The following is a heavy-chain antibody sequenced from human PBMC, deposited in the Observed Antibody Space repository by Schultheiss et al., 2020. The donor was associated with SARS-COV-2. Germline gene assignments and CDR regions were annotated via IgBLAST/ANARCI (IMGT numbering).Heavy chain of an antibody. D-gene: IGHD3-10*01. Sequence: ASVKVSCKASGYTFTSYDINWVRQATGQGLEWMGWMNPNSGNTGYAQKFQGRVTMTRNTSISTAYMELSSLRSEDTAVYYCARSIRYYYGSGTFGMDVWGQGTTVTVSS. CDR1: GYTFTSYD. J-gene: IGHJ6*02. CDR3: ARSIRYYYGSGTFGMDV. CDR2: MNPNSGNT. V-gene: IGHV1-8*01.